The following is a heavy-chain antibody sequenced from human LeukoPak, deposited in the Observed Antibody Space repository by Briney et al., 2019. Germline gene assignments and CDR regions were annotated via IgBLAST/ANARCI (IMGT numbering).Heavy chain of an antibody. CDR2: INHSGST. CDR1: GGSFSGYY. CDR3: ARESMLYPNWFDP. Sequence: PSETLSLTCAVYGGSFSGYYWSWIRQPPGKGLEWIGEINHSGSTNYNPSLKSRVTISEDTSKNQFSLKLSAVTAADTAEYYCARESMLYPNWFDPWGQGTLVTVSS. J-gene: IGHJ5*02. V-gene: IGHV4-34*01. D-gene: IGHD2-8*01.